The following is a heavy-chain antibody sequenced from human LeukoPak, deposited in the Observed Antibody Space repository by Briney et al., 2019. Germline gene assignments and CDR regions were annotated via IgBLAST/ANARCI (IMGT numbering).Heavy chain of an antibody. CDR2: IYSSAST. V-gene: IGHV4-4*07. J-gene: IGHJ4*02. Sequence: SETLSLTGIVSSGSISSYFWSWLRQPAGKGLEWVGRIYSSASTTYTPPLKSRVTMSVDTSKTEFYLRLNSVTAADTAVYYCARDLVGSGRPFDYWGQGTLVTVSS. CDR1: SGSISSYF. CDR3: ARDLVGSGRPFDY. D-gene: IGHD6-19*01.